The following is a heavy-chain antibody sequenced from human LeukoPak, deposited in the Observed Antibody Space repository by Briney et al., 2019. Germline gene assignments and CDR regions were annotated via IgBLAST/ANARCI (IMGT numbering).Heavy chain of an antibody. J-gene: IGHJ5*02. V-gene: IGHV3-30*01. CDR1: GFTFSSYA. D-gene: IGHD4-11*01. CDR2: ISYDGSNK. Sequence: GGSLRLSCAASGFTFSSYAMHWVRQAPGKGLEWVAVISYDGSNKYYADSVKGRFTISRDNSKNTLYLQMNSLRAEDTAVYYCATGNYHYAFDPWGQGTLVTVSS. CDR3: ATGNYHYAFDP.